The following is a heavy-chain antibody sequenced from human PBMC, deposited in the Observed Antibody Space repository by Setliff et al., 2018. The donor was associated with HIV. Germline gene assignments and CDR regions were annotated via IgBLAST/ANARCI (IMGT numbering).Heavy chain of an antibody. V-gene: IGHV3-15*06. CDR1: GFTFRNAW. J-gene: IGHJ4*02. CDR3: TTYSSVYYHSDC. D-gene: IGHD3-22*01. Sequence: GESLKLSCVASGFTFRNAWMSWVRQAPGKGLEWVGRIKSKSDGGAVHYAAPVKGRFTISRDDSQDTLYLEMNSLTNEDTAMYYCTTYSSVYYHSDCWGQGTLVTVSS. CDR2: IKSKSDGGAV.